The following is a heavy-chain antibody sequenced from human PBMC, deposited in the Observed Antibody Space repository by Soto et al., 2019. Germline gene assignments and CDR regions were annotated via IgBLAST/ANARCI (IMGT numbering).Heavy chain of an antibody. V-gene: IGHV1-2*04. CDR2: INPNSGGT. D-gene: IGHD2-2*01. CDR1: GYTFTGYY. CDR3: ARADIVVVPGEDYYGMDV. J-gene: IGHJ6*02. Sequence: ASVKVSCKASGYTFTGYYMHWVRQAPGQGLEWMGWINPNSGGTNYAQKSQGWVTVTRDTSISTAYMELSRLRSDDTAVYYCARADIVVVPGEDYYGMDVWGQGTTVTVSS.